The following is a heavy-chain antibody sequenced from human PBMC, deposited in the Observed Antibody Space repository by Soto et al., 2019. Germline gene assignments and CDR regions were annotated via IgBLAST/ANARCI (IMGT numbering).Heavy chain of an antibody. J-gene: IGHJ5*02. CDR2: ISGSGGST. CDR3: AKDGNPIPYLTGYYRLGWFDP. CDR1: GFTFSSYA. D-gene: IGHD3-9*01. V-gene: IGHV3-23*01. Sequence: GESLKISCAASGFTFSSYAMSWVRQAPGKGLEWVSAISGSGGSTYYADSVKGRFTISRDNSKNTLYLQMNSLRAEDTAVYYCAKDGNPIPYLTGYYRLGWFDPWGQGTLVTVS.